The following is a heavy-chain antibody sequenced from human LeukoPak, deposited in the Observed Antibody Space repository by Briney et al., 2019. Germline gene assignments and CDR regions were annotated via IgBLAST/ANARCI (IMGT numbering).Heavy chain of an antibody. Sequence: GGSLRLSCAASGFTFDDYGMSWVRHAPGKGLEWVSGINWNGGSTGYADSVKGRFTISRDNAKNSLYLQMNSLRAEDTALYYCARDRSCSSTSCPGDYWGQGTLVTVSS. V-gene: IGHV3-20*04. CDR3: ARDRSCSSTSCPGDY. J-gene: IGHJ4*02. CDR2: INWNGGST. D-gene: IGHD2-2*01. CDR1: GFTFDDYG.